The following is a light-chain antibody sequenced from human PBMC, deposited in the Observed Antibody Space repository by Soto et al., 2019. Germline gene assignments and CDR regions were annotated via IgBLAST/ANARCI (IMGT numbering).Light chain of an antibody. Sequence: QSALTQPPAASGPAGQSVTISCTGTRSDVGDYNYVSGDQEYPGIAPRLVIYEVSKRPSGVPDRFSGFKSGNTASLTVSGLQAEDEADDDCRSYAGSNSYVFGTGTKVNVL. CDR2: EVS. J-gene: IGLJ1*01. V-gene: IGLV2-8*01. CDR3: RSYAGSNSYV. CDR1: RSDVGDYNY.